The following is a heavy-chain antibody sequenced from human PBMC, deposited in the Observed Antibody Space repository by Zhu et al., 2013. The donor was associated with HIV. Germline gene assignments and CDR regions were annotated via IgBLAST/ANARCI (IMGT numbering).Heavy chain of an antibody. V-gene: IGHV3-9*01. CDR2: ISWNSGSI. CDR1: GFTFDDYA. D-gene: IGHD1-26*01. Sequence: EVQLVESGGGLVQPGRSLRLSCAASGFTFDDYAMHWVRQAPGKGLEWVSGISWNSGSIGYADSVKGRFTISRDNAKNSLYLQMNSLRAEDTALYYCAKDMGSGSYYAGYFDYWGQGNPGHRLL. CDR3: AKDMGSGSYYAGYFDY. J-gene: IGHJ4*02.